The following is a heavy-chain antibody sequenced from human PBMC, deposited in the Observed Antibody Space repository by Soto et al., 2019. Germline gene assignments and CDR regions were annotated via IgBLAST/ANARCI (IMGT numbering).Heavy chain of an antibody. Sequence: SETLSLTCAVYGGSFSGFYWSWIRQPPGKGLEWIGEINHSGSTNYNPSLKSRVTISVDTSKNQFSLKLSSVTAADTAVYYCARGFPTLDIVVVVAAVPDAFDIWGQGTMVTVSS. D-gene: IGHD2-15*01. V-gene: IGHV4-34*01. CDR2: INHSGST. CDR3: ARGFPTLDIVVVVAAVPDAFDI. CDR1: GGSFSGFY. J-gene: IGHJ3*02.